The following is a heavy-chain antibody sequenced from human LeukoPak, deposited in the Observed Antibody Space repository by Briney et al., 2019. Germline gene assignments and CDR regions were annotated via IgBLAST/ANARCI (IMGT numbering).Heavy chain of an antibody. CDR1: GFTFNIYV. CDR2: IDGSGVTT. Sequence: PGGSLRLSCAASGFTFNIYVMSWVRQAPGKGLEWVSDIDGSGVTTYYADSVQGRFTISRDNSKNTLYLQMNSLRAEDTAVYYCGKDTQGGGKGYGGQGPLVTVCS. J-gene: IGHJ4*02. V-gene: IGHV3-23*01. D-gene: IGHD2-2*01. CDR3: GKDTQGGGKGY.